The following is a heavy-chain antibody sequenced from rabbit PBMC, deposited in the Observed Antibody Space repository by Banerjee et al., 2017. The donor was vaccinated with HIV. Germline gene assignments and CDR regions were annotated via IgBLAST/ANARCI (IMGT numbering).Heavy chain of an antibody. D-gene: IGHD6-1*01. CDR1: GSDISSNA. V-gene: IGHV1S45*01. Sequence: QEQLVESGGGLVQPEGSLTLTCKASGSDISSNAMCWVRQAPGKGLVWIACINTSSGNTVYASWAKGRFTISKTSSTTVTLQMTSLTVADTATYFCARDQSTYGYGGYASPFNLWGQGTLVTVS. J-gene: IGHJ4*01. CDR2: INTSSGNT. CDR3: ARDQSTYGYGGYASPFNL.